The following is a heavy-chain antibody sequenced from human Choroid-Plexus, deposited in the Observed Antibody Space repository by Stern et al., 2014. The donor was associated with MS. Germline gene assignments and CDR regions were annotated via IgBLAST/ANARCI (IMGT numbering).Heavy chain of an antibody. CDR2: VSYDGSNK. V-gene: IGHV3-30*18. J-gene: IGHJ5*02. D-gene: IGHD2/OR15-2a*01. CDR3: AKDRQYLTYFFDH. Sequence: QVQLVESGGGVVQPGRPLRLSCVASGFTFGSCAMHWVRQAPGKGLEWVAGVSYDGSNKYYADSVKGRFTISRYNSQNTLYLQMRSLRPEDTAVYYCAKDRQYLTYFFDHWGQGSLVTVSS. CDR1: GFTFGSCA.